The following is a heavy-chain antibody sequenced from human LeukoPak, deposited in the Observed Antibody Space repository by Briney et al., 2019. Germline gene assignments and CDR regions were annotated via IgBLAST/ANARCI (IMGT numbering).Heavy chain of an antibody. CDR1: GGTFSSYA. J-gene: IGHJ4*02. D-gene: IGHD6-13*01. CDR3: ARGSSWNYYYFDY. V-gene: IGHV1-69*05. CDR2: IIPIFGTA. Sequence: SAKVSCKASGGTFSSYAISWMRQAPGQGLEWMGGIIPIFGTANYAQKFQGRVTITTDESTSTAYMGLSSLRSEDTAVYYCARGSSWNYYYFDYWGQGTLVTVSS.